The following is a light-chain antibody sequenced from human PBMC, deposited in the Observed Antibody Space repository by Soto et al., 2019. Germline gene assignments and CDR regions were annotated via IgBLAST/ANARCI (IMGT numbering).Light chain of an antibody. CDR2: GAS. J-gene: IGKJ2*01. Sequence: EIVMTQSPATLSVSPGERATLSCRASQSVSSNLAWYQQKPGQAPRLLIYGASTRATGIPAGFSGSGSGTEFTLTISSLQSEDFAVYYCQQYNNWPPYTFGKGTKLEIK. CDR1: QSVSSN. V-gene: IGKV3-15*01. CDR3: QQYNNWPPYT.